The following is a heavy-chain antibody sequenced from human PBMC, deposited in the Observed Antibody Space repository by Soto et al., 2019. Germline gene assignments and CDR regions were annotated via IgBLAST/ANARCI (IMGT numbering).Heavy chain of an antibody. J-gene: IGHJ5*02. CDR3: ARDPHEFWTSYWFDP. Sequence: ASVKVSCKTSGYTFNTYGINWVRQAPGQGLELMGWISAYDGKTTYAEKFQGRVTLTTDTSTSTAYMELRSLRSDDTAIYYCARDPHEFWTSYWFDPWGQGTPVTISS. V-gene: IGHV1-18*01. CDR1: GYTFNTYG. CDR2: ISAYDGKT. D-gene: IGHD3-3*01.